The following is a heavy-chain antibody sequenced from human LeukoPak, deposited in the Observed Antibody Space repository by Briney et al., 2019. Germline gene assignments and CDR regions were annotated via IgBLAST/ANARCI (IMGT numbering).Heavy chain of an antibody. CDR2: MYYSGST. V-gene: IGHV4-30-4*01. D-gene: IGHD3-22*01. Sequence: SQTLSVTCTVSGGSISSGDYYWSWIRQPPGKGLEWIAYMYYSGSTYYNPSLKSRVTMSADTSKNQLSLKLSSVTAADTAVYYCARPYYYDSRIDPWGQGILVTVSS. J-gene: IGHJ5*02. CDR1: GGSISSGDYY. CDR3: ARPYYYDSRIDP.